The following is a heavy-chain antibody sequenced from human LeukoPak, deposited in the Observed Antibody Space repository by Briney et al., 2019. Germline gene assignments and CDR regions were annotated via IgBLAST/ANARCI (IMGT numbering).Heavy chain of an antibody. J-gene: IGHJ4*02. D-gene: IGHD1-14*01. V-gene: IGHV3-21*04. CDR3: AKADTNRYYFDY. Sequence: GGSLRLSCAASGFTFSSYSMNWVRQAPGKGLEWVSSISSSSSYIYYADSVKGRFTISRDNAKNSLYLQMNSLRAEDTAVYYCAKADTNRYYFDYWGQGTLVTVSS. CDR2: ISSSSSYI. CDR1: GFTFSSYS.